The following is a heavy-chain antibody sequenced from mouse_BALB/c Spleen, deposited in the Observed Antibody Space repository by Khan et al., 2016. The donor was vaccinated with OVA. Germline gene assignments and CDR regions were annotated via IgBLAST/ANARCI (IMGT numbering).Heavy chain of an antibody. J-gene: IGHJ3*01. Sequence: EVQVVESGGGLVKPGGSLKLSCAASGFTFSSYAMSWVRQTPEKRLEWVATISSDGYYTYYPDNVTGRFTISRDNAKNTLYLQRGSLRSEDTAMYYCARSANGNFAYWGQGTLVTVSA. D-gene: IGHD2-1*01. CDR3: ARSANGNFAY. V-gene: IGHV5-9-3*01. CDR2: ISSDGYYT. CDR1: GFTFSSYA.